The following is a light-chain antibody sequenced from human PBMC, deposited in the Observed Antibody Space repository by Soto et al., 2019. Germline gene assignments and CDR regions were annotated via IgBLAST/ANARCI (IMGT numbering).Light chain of an antibody. CDR3: QHDGSSPLYT. CDR1: QSVSSSY. V-gene: IGKV3-20*01. J-gene: IGKJ2*01. Sequence: EIVLTQSPGTLSLSPGERATLSCRASQSVSSSYLAWYQQKPGQAPRLLIYGASSRATGIPDRFSGSGSGTDFTLPISRLEPEDFAVEYCQHDGSSPLYTFGEGTKLEIK. CDR2: GAS.